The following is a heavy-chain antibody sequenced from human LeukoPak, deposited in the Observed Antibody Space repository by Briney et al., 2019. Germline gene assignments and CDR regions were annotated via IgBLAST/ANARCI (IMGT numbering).Heavy chain of an antibody. Sequence: GGSLRLSCAASGFTFSTYAMSWVRQAPGKGLEWVSAVRGSGSDTYYADSVKGRFTISRDNSKNTLHLQMNSLRAEDTAIYYCAKTSRVNSAYDSPFDYWGQETLVTVSS. J-gene: IGHJ4*02. V-gene: IGHV3-23*01. CDR2: VRGSGSDT. CDR1: GFTFSTYA. D-gene: IGHD5-12*01. CDR3: AKTSRVNSAYDSPFDY.